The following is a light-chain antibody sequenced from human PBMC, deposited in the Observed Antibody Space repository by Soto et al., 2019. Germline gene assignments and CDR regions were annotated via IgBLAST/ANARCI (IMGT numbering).Light chain of an antibody. CDR3: AAWDDSLNGHV. Sequence: QSVLTQPHSPSGTPGQRVTISCSGSSSNIETSSVHWFQQLPGTAPKLLISTTNQRPSGVPERFSGSKTGTSASLAISGLQSEDEADYYCAAWDDSLNGHVFGTGTKVTVL. J-gene: IGLJ1*01. CDR2: TTN. V-gene: IGLV1-44*01. CDR1: SSNIETSS.